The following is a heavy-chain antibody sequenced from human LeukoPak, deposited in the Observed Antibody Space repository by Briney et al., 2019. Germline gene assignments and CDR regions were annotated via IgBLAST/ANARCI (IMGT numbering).Heavy chain of an antibody. CDR3: ARDLDYGSGDY. CDR1: GFSFSFYR. J-gene: IGHJ4*02. CDR2: ISSSSSYI. D-gene: IGHD3-10*01. V-gene: IGHV3-21*01. Sequence: GGSLRLSCAASGFSFSFYRMGWVRQAPGKGLEWVSSISSSSSYIYYADSVKGRFTISRDNAENSLYLQMNSLRAEDTAVYYCARDLDYGSGDYWGQGTLVTVSS.